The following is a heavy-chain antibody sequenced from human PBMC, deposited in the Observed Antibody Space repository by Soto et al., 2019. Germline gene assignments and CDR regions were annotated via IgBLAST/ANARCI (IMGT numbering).Heavy chain of an antibody. D-gene: IGHD1-26*01. CDR1: GGSISSYY. Sequence: PXXTLSLTCTVSGGSISSYYWSWIRQPPGXXXXXXXXXYXXXRTXXKKXXXXXXXIXXXKXXXQLYMKMRSVTAEETAVYYCARRYGGNFDYWGQGTLVNVSS. CDR3: ARRYGGNFDY. J-gene: IGHJ4*02. CDR2: XYXXXRT. V-gene: IGHV4-59*01.